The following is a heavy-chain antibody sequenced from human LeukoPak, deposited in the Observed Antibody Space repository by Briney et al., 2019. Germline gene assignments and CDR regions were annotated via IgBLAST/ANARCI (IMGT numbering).Heavy chain of an antibody. CDR3: ARLRCSSTSCYGDYYYYYMDV. Sequence: SETLSLTCTVSGGSISSYYWSWIRQPPGKGLEWIWEINHSGSTNYNPSLKSRVTISVDTSKNQFSLKLSSVTAADTAVYYCARLRCSSTSCYGDYYYYYMDVWGKGTTVTVSS. CDR2: INHSGST. J-gene: IGHJ6*03. CDR1: GGSISSYY. V-gene: IGHV4-34*01. D-gene: IGHD2-2*01.